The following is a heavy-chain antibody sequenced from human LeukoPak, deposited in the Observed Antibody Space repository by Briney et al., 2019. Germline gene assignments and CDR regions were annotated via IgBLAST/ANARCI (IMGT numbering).Heavy chain of an antibody. CDR1: GGSFSGYY. Sequence: SETLSLTCAVYGGSFSGYYWSWIRQPPGKGLEWIGEINHSGSTNYNPSLKSRVTISVDTSKNQFSLKLSSVTAADTAVYYCARGSGIAGANTIGAGWFDPWGQGTLVTVSS. V-gene: IGHV4-34*01. CDR3: ARGSGIAGANTIGAGWFDP. J-gene: IGHJ5*02. D-gene: IGHD1-26*01. CDR2: INHSGST.